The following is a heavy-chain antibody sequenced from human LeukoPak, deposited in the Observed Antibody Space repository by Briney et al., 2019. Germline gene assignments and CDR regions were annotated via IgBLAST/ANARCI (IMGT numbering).Heavy chain of an antibody. V-gene: IGHV3-21*01. Sequence: GGSLRLSCAASGFPFSSYSMNWVRRAPGKGLEWVSSISSSSSYIYYADSVKGRFTISRDNAKNSLYLQMNSLRAEDTAVYYCARDDEVPADPYGMDVWGQGTTVTVSS. CDR2: ISSSSSYI. J-gene: IGHJ6*02. D-gene: IGHD2-2*01. CDR3: ARDDEVPADPYGMDV. CDR1: GFPFSSYS.